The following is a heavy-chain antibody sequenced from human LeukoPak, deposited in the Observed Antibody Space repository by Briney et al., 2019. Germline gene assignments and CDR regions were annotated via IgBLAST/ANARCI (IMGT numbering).Heavy chain of an antibody. CDR3: ARAPAFGTVDY. CDR1: GFTFSSHW. Sequence: GGSLRLSCAASGFTFSSHWMSWVRQAPGKGLEWVANIKPDGSEKYPVDSVKGRFTMTRDNAKNSLYLQMNRLGDEDSAVYYCARAPAFGTVDYWGQGTLVTVSS. D-gene: IGHD3-16*01. CDR2: IKPDGSEK. J-gene: IGHJ4*02. V-gene: IGHV3-7*01.